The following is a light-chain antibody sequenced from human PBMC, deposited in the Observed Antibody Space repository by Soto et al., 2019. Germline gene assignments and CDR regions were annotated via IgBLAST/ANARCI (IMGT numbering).Light chain of an antibody. CDR2: GGS. CDR1: GSDVGS. V-gene: IGLV2-14*02. J-gene: IGLJ1*01. CDR3: CSYTNINTRACV. Sequence: QSALTQPASVSGSPGQSITISCTGTGSDVGSVSWYQHPPGKAPKLIIYGGSDRPSGVSNRFSGSKSDNTASLTISGLQAEDEADYYCCSYTNINTRACVFGTGTKLTVL.